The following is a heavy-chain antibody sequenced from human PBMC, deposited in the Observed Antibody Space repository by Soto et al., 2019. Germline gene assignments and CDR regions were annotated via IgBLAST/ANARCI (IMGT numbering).Heavy chain of an antibody. J-gene: IGHJ4*02. V-gene: IGHV2-5*02. CDR3: AHRRPYSNSPEYFFDY. Sequence: QITLKESGPTLVKPTQTLTLTCTFSGFSLSTSGVHVGWIRQPPGKALEWLALIYWDDDKRYKPSLKSRLTITKGTSRNQVVLTMTNMDPLDTATYYCAHRRPYSNSPEYFFDYWGQGTLVTVSS. CDR1: GFSLSTSGVH. CDR2: IYWDDDK. D-gene: IGHD6-6*01.